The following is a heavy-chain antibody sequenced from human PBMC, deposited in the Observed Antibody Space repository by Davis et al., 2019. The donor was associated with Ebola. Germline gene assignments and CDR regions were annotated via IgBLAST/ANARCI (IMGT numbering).Heavy chain of an antibody. CDR2: LSPSGSAT. V-gene: IGHV3-23*01. J-gene: IGHJ6*02. D-gene: IGHD3-16*01. CDR1: GLSFSNYA. CDR3: AREPRPYDYVWGSYSYGMDV. Sequence: PGGSLRLSCAASGLSFSNYAMSWVRQAPGTGLEWVSGLSPSGSATFHADSVKGRFTISRDNSKNTLYLQMDSLRAEDTAVYYCAREPRPYDYVWGSYSYGMDVWGQGTTVTVSS.